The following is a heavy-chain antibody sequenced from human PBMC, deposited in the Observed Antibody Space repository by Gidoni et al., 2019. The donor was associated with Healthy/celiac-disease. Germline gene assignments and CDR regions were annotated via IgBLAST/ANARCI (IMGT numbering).Heavy chain of an antibody. Sequence: VQLQPWGAGLLKPSETRSLTCAVSGGSFSGYYWSWIRKPPGKGLEWIGEINHSGIPNYNPSLKSRVTISVDTSKNQFSLKLSAVTAAETAVYYCARRGRSGYPRPFGYWGQGTLVTVSS. D-gene: IGHD3-3*01. CDR3: ARRGRSGYPRPFGY. J-gene: IGHJ4*02. CDR2: INHSGIP. V-gene: IGHV4-34*01. CDR1: GGSFSGYY.